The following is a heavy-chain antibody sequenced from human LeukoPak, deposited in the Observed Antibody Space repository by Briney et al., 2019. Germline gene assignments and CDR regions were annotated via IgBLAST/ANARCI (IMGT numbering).Heavy chain of an antibody. D-gene: IGHD6-13*01. CDR2: IWYDGSNK. Sequence: PGGSPRLSCAASGLTFSSYGMHWVRQAPGKGLEWVAVIWYDGSNKYYADSVKGRFTISRDNSKNTLYLQMNSLRAEDTAVYYCAKDLHSSSRTSFDYWGQGTLVTVSS. V-gene: IGHV3-33*06. CDR1: GLTFSSYG. CDR3: AKDLHSSSRTSFDY. J-gene: IGHJ4*02.